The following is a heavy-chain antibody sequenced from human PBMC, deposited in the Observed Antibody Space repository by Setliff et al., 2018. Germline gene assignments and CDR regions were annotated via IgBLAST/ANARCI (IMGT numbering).Heavy chain of an antibody. CDR1: NHSLSSDYY. CDR3: ARAGNDILTGYYYYFDY. J-gene: IGHJ4*02. D-gene: IGHD3-9*01. V-gene: IGHV4-38-2*01. Sequence: SETLSLTCAVSNHSLSSDYYWGWIRQSPVKGLEWIGNVYHSGKTYYNPSLKSRVTISVDTSKNHFSLKLSSVTAADTAVYYCARAGNDILTGYYYYFDYWGQGTLVTVSS. CDR2: VYHSGKT.